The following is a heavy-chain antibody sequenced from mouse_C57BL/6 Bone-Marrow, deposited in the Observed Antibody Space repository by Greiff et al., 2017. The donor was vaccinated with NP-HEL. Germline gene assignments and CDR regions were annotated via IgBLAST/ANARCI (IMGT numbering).Heavy chain of an antibody. CDR3: TVRSSLQSYYAMDD. Sequence: EVKVEESGGGLVQPGGSMKLSCVASGFTFSNYWMNWVRQSPEKGLEWVAQIRLKSDNYATHYAESVKGRFTISRDDSKSSVYLQMNNLRAEDTGIYYCTVRSSLQSYYAMDDWGQGTSVTVSS. CDR2: IRLKSDNYAT. V-gene: IGHV6-3*01. CDR1: GFTFSNYW. D-gene: IGHD6-1*01. J-gene: IGHJ4*01.